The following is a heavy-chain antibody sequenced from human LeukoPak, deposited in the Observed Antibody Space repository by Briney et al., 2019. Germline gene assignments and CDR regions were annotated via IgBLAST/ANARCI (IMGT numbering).Heavy chain of an antibody. D-gene: IGHD3-22*01. V-gene: IGHV3-33*01. CDR2: IWYDGSNK. Sequence: PGRSLRLSCAASGFTFSSYGMHWVRQAPGKGLEWVAVIWYDGSNKYYADSVKGRFTISRDNSKNTLYLQMNSLRAEDTAVYYCARDLTYYERSGYGYWGEGALVTVSS. J-gene: IGHJ4*02. CDR1: GFTFSSYG. CDR3: ARDLTYYERSGYGY.